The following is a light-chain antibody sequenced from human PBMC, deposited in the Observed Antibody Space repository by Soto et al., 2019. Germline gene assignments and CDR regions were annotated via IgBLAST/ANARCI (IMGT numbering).Light chain of an antibody. V-gene: IGLV1-51*01. CDR3: GTWDNSQHAV. Sequence: QSVLTQPPSVSAAPGQKVTISCSGTSSNIGNNYVSWYQQLPGTAPKLLIYDDNKRPSGIPDRFSGSKSGTSATLGITGLQPVDEADYYCGTWDNSQHAVFGTGTQLTVL. CDR2: DDN. J-gene: IGLJ7*01. CDR1: SSNIGNNY.